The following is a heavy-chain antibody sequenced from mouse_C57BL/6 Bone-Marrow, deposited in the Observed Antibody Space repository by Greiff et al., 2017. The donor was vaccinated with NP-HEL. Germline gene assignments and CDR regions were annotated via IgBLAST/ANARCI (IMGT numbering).Heavy chain of an antibody. D-gene: IGHD2-3*01. CDR1: GFTFSSYG. V-gene: IGHV5-6*02. CDR2: ISSGGSYT. J-gene: IGHJ2*01. CDR3: ARRDGYYVDY. Sequence: EVKLVESGGDLVKPGGSLKLSCAASGFTFSSYGMSWVRQTPDKRLEWVATISSGGSYTYYPDSVKGRVTISRDNAKNTLYLQMSSLKSEDTAVYDCARRDGYYVDYWGQGTTLTVSS.